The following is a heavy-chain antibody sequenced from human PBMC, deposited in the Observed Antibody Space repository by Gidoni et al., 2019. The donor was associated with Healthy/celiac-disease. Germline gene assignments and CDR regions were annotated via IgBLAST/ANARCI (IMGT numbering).Heavy chain of an antibody. CDR3: AREVGGGSYSYGMDV. CDR1: GGTFSSYA. Sequence: QVQLVQSGAEVKKPGSSVTVSCKASGGTFSSYAISWVRQVPGQGHEWVGRIIPILGIANYAQKFKGRVTITADKSTSTAYMELSSLRSEDTAVYYCAREVGGGSYSYGMDVWGQGTTVTVS. V-gene: IGHV1-69*09. D-gene: IGHD1-26*01. J-gene: IGHJ6*02. CDR2: IIPILGIA.